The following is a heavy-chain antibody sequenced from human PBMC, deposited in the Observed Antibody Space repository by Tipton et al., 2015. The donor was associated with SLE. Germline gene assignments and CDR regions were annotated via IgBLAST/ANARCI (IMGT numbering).Heavy chain of an antibody. V-gene: IGHV4-59*11. D-gene: IGHD6-19*01. CDR1: GGSISSHY. Sequence: TLSLTCTVSGGSISSHYWSWIRQPPGKGLEWIGYIYYSGSTNYNPSLKSRVTISVDTSKNQFSLKLSSVTAADTAVYYCARGIAVAGIDYWGQGTLVTVSS. J-gene: IGHJ4*02. CDR2: IYYSGST. CDR3: ARGIAVAGIDY.